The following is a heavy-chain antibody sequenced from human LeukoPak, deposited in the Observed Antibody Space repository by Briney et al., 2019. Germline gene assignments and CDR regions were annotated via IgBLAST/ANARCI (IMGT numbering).Heavy chain of an antibody. V-gene: IGHV1-2*02. CDR3: ARGAVAGQFDP. D-gene: IGHD6-19*01. CDR2: INPNSGGT. J-gene: IGHJ5*02. CDR1: GYTFTGYY. Sequence: EASVKVSCKASGYTFTGYYIHWVRQAPGQGLEWMGWINPNSGGTNYAQKFQGRVTMTRDASISTAYMELSRLRSDDTAVYYCARGAVAGQFDPWGQGTLVTVSS.